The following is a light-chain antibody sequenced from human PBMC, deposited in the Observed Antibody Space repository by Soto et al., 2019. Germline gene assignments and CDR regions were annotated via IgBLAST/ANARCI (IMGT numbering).Light chain of an antibody. J-gene: IGKJ3*01. CDR1: QTVSSGS. CDR3: QQYGTSPVT. V-gene: IGKV3-20*01. Sequence: EIVLTQSPVTLSLSPGESATLSCRASQTVSSGSLAWYQQKPGQAPRLLISNASRRATGVPDRFSGSGSGTDFTLTISRLEPEDFAVYFCQQYGTSPVTFGPGTKVDFK. CDR2: NAS.